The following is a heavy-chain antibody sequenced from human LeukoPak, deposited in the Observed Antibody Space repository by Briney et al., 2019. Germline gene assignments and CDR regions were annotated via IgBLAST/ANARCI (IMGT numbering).Heavy chain of an antibody. V-gene: IGHV3-23*01. D-gene: IGHD5-18*01. Sequence: PGGSLRLSCAASGFTFSSYAMSWVRQAPGKGLEWVSAISGSGGSTYYADSVKGRFTISRDNSKNTLYLQMNSLRAEDTAVYYCAKGSSGTAMVADYFDYWGQGTLVAVSS. J-gene: IGHJ4*02. CDR2: ISGSGGST. CDR3: AKGSSGTAMVADYFDY. CDR1: GFTFSSYA.